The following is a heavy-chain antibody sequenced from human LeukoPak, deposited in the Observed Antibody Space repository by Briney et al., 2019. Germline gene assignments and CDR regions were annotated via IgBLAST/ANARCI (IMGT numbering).Heavy chain of an antibody. V-gene: IGHV4-59*01. Sequence: SETLSLTCTVSGGSISSYYWSWIRQPPGKGLEWIGYIYYSGSTNYNPSLKSRATISVDTSKNQFSLKLSSVTAADTAVYYCARRLSMREDAFDIWGQGTMVTVSS. CDR2: IYYSGST. D-gene: IGHD2-8*01. J-gene: IGHJ3*02. CDR3: ARRLSMREDAFDI. CDR1: GGSISSYY.